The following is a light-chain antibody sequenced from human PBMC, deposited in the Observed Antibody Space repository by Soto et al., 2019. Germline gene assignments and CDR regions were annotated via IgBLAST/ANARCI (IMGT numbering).Light chain of an antibody. J-gene: IGKJ4*01. CDR3: QKYDSAPLT. Sequence: DIQMTQSPSSLTASIGDRVTISCRASQGFSNSLAWYQQKPGKVPTLLIYGASILQSGVPSRFSGNGSGTEFTLTNSCLQPEDVATYFCQKYDSAPLTFGGGNKVEIK. V-gene: IGKV1-27*01. CDR2: GAS. CDR1: QGFSNS.